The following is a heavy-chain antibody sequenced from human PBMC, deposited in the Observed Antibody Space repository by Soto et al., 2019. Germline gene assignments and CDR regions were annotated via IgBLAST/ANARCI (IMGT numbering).Heavy chain of an antibody. V-gene: IGHV3-30*18. CDR2: ISYDGSNK. Sequence: SLRLSCAASGFTFSSYGMHWVRQAPGKGLEWVAVISYDGSNKYYADSVKGRFTISRDNSKNTLYLQMNSLRAEDTAVYYCANELQLVRSYYYDGMEVWGKGNTVTVSS. CDR1: GFTFSSYG. D-gene: IGHD6-13*01. J-gene: IGHJ6*04. CDR3: ANELQLVRSYYYDGMEV.